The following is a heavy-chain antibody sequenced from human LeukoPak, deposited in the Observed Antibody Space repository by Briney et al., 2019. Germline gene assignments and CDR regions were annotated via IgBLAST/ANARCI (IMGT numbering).Heavy chain of an antibody. Sequence: SETLSLTCTVSGGSISSSSYYWGWIRQPPGKGLEWIGSIYYSGSTYYNPSLKGRVTISVDTSKNQFSLKLSSVTAADTAVYYCARRYSSSFNFDYWGQGTLVTVSS. CDR2: IYYSGST. J-gene: IGHJ4*02. V-gene: IGHV4-39*01. D-gene: IGHD6-6*01. CDR1: GGSISSSSYY. CDR3: ARRYSSSFNFDY.